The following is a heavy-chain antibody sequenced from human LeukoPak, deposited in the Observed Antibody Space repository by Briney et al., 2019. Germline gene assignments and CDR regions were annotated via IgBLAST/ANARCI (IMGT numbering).Heavy chain of an antibody. CDR1: GGSISSSNW. CDR2: IYYSGST. V-gene: IGHV4-4*02. D-gene: IGHD3-10*01. Sequence: PSETLSLTCAVSGGSISSSNWWSWVRQPPGKGLEWIGYIYYSGSTNYNPSLKSRVTISVDTSKNQFSLKLSSVIAADTAVYYCARCLGTMVRGVIIRPRFDPWGQGTLVTVSS. J-gene: IGHJ5*02. CDR3: ARCLGTMVRGVIIRPRFDP.